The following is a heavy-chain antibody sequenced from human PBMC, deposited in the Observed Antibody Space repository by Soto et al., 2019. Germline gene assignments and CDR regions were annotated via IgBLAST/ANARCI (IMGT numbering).Heavy chain of an antibody. CDR2: IKQDGSEK. D-gene: IGHD6-13*01. J-gene: IGHJ4*02. Sequence: EVHLVESGGGLVQPGGSLRLSCAASGFTFATYWMDWVRQAPGRGLEWVANIKQDGSEKYYVDSVKGRFTISRDNAKNSLYLQMNSLRVEDMAVYFCVRAVAAAGSFWGQGTLVTVSS. V-gene: IGHV3-7*05. CDR3: VRAVAAAGSF. CDR1: GFTFATYW.